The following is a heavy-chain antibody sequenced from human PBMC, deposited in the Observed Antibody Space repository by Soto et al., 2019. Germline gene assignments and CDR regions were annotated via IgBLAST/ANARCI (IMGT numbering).Heavy chain of an antibody. CDR1: GFTFSTYW. D-gene: IGHD3-22*01. CDR3: ARGDYYDTTGPFSDAFDI. Sequence: VGSLRLSCAASGFTFSTYWMSWVRQAPGKGLEWVANIKPDGSEKWYVDSVKGRFTISRDNAKNSLYLQMNSLGVEDTAVYYCARGDYYDTTGPFSDAFDIWGQGTMVTVS. J-gene: IGHJ3*02. V-gene: IGHV3-7*04. CDR2: IKPDGSEK.